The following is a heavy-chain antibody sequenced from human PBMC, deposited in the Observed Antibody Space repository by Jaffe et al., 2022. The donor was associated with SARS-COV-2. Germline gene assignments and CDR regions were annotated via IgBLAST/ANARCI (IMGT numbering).Heavy chain of an antibody. CDR2: ISGSGNTI. D-gene: IGHD3-10*01. Sequence: QVQLVESGGGLVKPGGSLRLSCAVTGLTFSDYYMSWIRQAPGKGLEWISYISGSGNTIYYADSVKGRFTISRDNAKNLLYLQMNSLRAEDTAVYYCARPRPNYYGSGTARYWGQGTLVTVSS. CDR3: ARPRPNYYGSGTARY. J-gene: IGHJ4*02. CDR1: GLTFSDYY. V-gene: IGHV3-11*01.